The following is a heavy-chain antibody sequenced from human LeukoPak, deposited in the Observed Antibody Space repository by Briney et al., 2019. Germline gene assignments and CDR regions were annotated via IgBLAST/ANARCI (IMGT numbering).Heavy chain of an antibody. D-gene: IGHD3-9*01. CDR1: GFTFSSYG. V-gene: IGHV3-23*01. CDR3: AKDLVHYDILTGYRY. J-gene: IGHJ4*02. CDR2: ISGSGGST. Sequence: GGSLRLSCAASGFTFSSYGMSWVRQALGKGLEWVSAISGSGGSTYYADSVKGRFTISRDNSKNTLYLQMNSLRAEDAAVYYCAKDLVHYDILTGYRYWGQGTLVTVSS.